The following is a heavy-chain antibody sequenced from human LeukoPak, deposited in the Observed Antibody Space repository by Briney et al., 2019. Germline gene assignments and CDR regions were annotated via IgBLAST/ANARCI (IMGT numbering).Heavy chain of an antibody. J-gene: IGHJ5*02. Sequence: SETLSLTCAVYGGSFSGYYWSWIRQPPGKGLEWIGEINHSGSTNYNPSLKSRVTISVDTSKNQFSLKLSSVTAADTAVYYCARDYYGSGIGHNWFDPWGQGTLVIVSS. V-gene: IGHV4-34*01. CDR1: GGSFSGYY. CDR3: ARDYYGSGIGHNWFDP. CDR2: INHSGST. D-gene: IGHD3-10*01.